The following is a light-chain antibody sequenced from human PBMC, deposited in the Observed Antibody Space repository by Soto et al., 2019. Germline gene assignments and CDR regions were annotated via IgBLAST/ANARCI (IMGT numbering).Light chain of an antibody. CDR1: QSVSSN. V-gene: IGKV3-15*01. CDR3: QQYNNWPLT. Sequence: EIVVTQSPATLSVSPGERATLSCRASQSVSSNLAWYMQKPGQAPRLLIYGASTRATGIPARFSGSGSGTEFILTISSLQSEDFAVYYCQQYNNWPLTFGGGTKVEIK. CDR2: GAS. J-gene: IGKJ4*01.